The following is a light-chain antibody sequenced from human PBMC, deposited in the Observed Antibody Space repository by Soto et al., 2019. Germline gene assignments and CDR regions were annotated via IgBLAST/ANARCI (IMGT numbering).Light chain of an antibody. CDR3: QQYNNWPPWT. CDR2: GAS. J-gene: IGKJ1*01. V-gene: IGKV3-15*01. CDR1: QSVSSN. Sequence: EIVMTQSPATLSVSPGERATLSCRASQSVSSNLAWYQQKPGQAPRLLIYGASTRATGIPARFSGSGSGTEFTLTISSLQSEDFAVYYCQQYNNWPPWTFGQGTKGDIK.